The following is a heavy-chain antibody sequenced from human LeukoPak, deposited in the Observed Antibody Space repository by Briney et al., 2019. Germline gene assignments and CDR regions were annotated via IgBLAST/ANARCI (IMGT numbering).Heavy chain of an antibody. CDR3: AKGLQQLVRGWFDP. CDR2: ISYDGSSV. Sequence: GGSLRLSCAASGFTFSNYGMYWVRQAPGEGLEWVAVISYDGSSVYYADSVKGRFTVSRDNSKNTLYLQMNSLRAEDTAVYYCAKGLQQLVRGWFDPWGQGTLVTVSS. D-gene: IGHD6-13*01. J-gene: IGHJ5*02. CDR1: GFTFSNYG. V-gene: IGHV3-30*18.